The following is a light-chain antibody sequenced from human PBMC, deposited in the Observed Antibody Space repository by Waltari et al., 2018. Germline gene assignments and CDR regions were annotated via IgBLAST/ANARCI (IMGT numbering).Light chain of an antibody. CDR2: RSD. CDR3: AAWDDSLNGRWV. CDR1: ASNIGNNL. J-gene: IGLJ3*02. Sequence: QSVLTQPPSVSGTPGQRVTISCSGSASNIGNNLVNWYQQFPGKAPKLLIYRSDLRPSGAPDRFSGSKSGTSASLAISGLQSEDEADYYCAAWDDSLNGRWVFGGGTKVTVL. V-gene: IGLV1-44*01.